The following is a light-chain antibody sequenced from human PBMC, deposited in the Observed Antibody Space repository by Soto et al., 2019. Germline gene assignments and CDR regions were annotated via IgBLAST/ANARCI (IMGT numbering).Light chain of an antibody. V-gene: IGKV1-5*03. CDR1: QSVSTW. CDR2: KAY. J-gene: IGKJ4*01. CDR3: QQYNSTPLT. Sequence: DIQMTQSPSTLSASVGERVTITCRASQSVSTWLAWYQQKPGKVPKLLIYKAYSLESGVPSRFSGSGSGTEFTLTISSLQPDDFATYYCQQYNSTPLTFGGGTKVEIK.